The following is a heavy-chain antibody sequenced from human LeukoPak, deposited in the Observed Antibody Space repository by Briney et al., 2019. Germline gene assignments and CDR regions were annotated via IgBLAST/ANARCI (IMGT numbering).Heavy chain of an antibody. CDR2: IYYSGST. D-gene: IGHD3-22*01. CDR1: GGSISSYY. J-gene: IGHJ6*03. CDR3: ARDILYYYDSSGYWVEYYMDV. V-gene: IGHV4-59*01. Sequence: SETLSLTCTVSGGSISSYYWSWIRQPPGKGLEWIGYIYYSGSTNYNPSLKSRVTISVDTSKNQFSLKLSSVTAADTAVYYCARDILYYYDSSGYWVEYYMDVWGKGTTVTVSS.